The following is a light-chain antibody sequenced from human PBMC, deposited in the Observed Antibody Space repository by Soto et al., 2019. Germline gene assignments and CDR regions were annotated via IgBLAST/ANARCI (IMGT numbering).Light chain of an antibody. V-gene: IGKV1-39*01. Sequence: DIQMTQSPSSLSASVGDRVTITCRASQSVSIYLNWYQQKPGKAPKLLIYAASNLQSGVPSRFIGTGSATDFTLTISSLQPEDFAAYYCQQSFSTVFTFGPGTKVEIK. CDR2: AAS. CDR1: QSVSIY. J-gene: IGKJ3*01. CDR3: QQSFSTVFT.